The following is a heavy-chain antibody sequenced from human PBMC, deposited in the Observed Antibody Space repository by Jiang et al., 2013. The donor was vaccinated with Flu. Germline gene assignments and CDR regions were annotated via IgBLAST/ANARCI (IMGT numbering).Heavy chain of an antibody. J-gene: IGHJ1*01. D-gene: IGHD6-19*01. CDR3: ARNPNIAVAGTFQH. CDR2: IIPILGIA. V-gene: IGHV1-69*04. Sequence: SGAEVKKPGSSVKVSCKASGGTFSSYAISWVRQAPGQGLEWMGRIIPILGIANYAQKFQGRVTITADKSTSTAYMELSSLRSEDTAVYYCARNPNIAVAGTFQHWGQGTLVHRLL. CDR1: GGTFSSYA.